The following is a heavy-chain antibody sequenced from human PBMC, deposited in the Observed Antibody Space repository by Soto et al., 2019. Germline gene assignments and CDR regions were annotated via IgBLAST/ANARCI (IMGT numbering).Heavy chain of an antibody. CDR2: ISYDGSNK. Sequence: GGSLRLSCAASGFTFSSYAMHWVRQAPGKGLEWVAVISYDGSNKYYADSVKGRFTISRDNSKNTLYLQMNSLRAEDTAVYYCARDLEGNWNYGSYYYYGMDVWGQGTTVTVSS. CDR3: ARDLEGNWNYGSYYYYGMDV. CDR1: GFTFSSYA. J-gene: IGHJ6*02. D-gene: IGHD1-7*01. V-gene: IGHV3-30-3*01.